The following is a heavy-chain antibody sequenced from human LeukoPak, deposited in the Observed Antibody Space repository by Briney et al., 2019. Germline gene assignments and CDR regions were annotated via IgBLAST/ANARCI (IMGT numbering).Heavy chain of an antibody. D-gene: IGHD3-22*01. V-gene: IGHV1-2*02. J-gene: IGHJ4*02. CDR3: ARAGSIGYSVDY. CDR1: GYTFTGYY. CDR2: INPNNGGT. Sequence: ASVKVSCKASGYTFTGYYIHWVRQAPGQGLEWMGWINPNNGGTNYAQKFQGRVTMTRDTSISTAYVELSRLRSDDTAMYYCARAGSIGYSVDYWGQGSLVTVSS.